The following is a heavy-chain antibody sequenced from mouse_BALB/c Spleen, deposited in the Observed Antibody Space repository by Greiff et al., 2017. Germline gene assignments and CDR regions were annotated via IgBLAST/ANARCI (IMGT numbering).Heavy chain of an antibody. V-gene: IGHV5-6-2*01. D-gene: IGHD1-1*01. Sequence: DVMLVESGGGLVKLGGSLKLSCAASGFTFSSYYMSWVRQTPEKRLELVAAINSNGGSTYYPDTVKGRFTISRDNAKNTLYLQMSSLKSEDTALYYCARQSGSSYGFAYWGQGTLVTVSA. CDR3: ARQSGSSYGFAY. CDR2: INSNGGST. J-gene: IGHJ3*01. CDR1: GFTFSSYY.